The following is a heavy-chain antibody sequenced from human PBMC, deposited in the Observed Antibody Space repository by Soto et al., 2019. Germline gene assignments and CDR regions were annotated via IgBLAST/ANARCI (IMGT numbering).Heavy chain of an antibody. Sequence: SQTLSLTCAISGDSVSSNSAAWNWIRQSPSRGLEWLGRTYYRSKWYNDYAVSVKSRITINPDTSKNQFSLQLNSVTPEDTAVYYCARDRGDYGDYGIYYYYGMDVWGQGTTVTVSS. CDR2: TYYRSKWYN. J-gene: IGHJ6*02. D-gene: IGHD4-17*01. V-gene: IGHV6-1*01. CDR3: ARDRGDYGDYGIYYYYGMDV. CDR1: GDSVSSNSAA.